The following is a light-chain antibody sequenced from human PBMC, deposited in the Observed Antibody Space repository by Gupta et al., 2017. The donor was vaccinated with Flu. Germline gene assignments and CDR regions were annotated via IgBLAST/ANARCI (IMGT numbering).Light chain of an antibody. CDR2: GDN. CDR3: AAWDDSLSGPV. V-gene: IGLV1-47*01. Sequence: QSVLTQPPSASGTPGQRVTLSCFGSSSNIGSNFVYWYQQLPGTAPKLLIYGDNQRPSGVPDRFSGSKSGTSASLAISGLRSEDEADYYCAAWDDSLSGPVFGGGTKLTVL. CDR1: SSNIGSNF. J-gene: IGLJ3*02.